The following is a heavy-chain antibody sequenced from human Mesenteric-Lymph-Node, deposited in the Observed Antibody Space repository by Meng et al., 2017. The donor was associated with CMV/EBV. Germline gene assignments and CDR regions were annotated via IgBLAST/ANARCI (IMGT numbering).Heavy chain of an antibody. J-gene: IGHJ6*01. V-gene: IGHV3-30*02. CDR2: IWFDGGNK. CDR1: GFTFSNYG. D-gene: IGHD2-2*01. CDR3: ARDIVVVPAARAKGMDV. Sequence: GESLKISCAASGFTFSNYGMHWVRQAPGKGLEWVAFIWFDGGNKYYADSVRGRFTISRDNSKNTLYLQMNSLRAEDTAVYHCARDIVVVPAARAKGMDVWGQGTTVTVSS.